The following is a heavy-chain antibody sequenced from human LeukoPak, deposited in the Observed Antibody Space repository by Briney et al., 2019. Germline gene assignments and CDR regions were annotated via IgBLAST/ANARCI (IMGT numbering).Heavy chain of an antibody. V-gene: IGHV1-2*02. Sequence: ASVKVSCKAFVYTFTGYYMHCVRQGPGQGLEWMGGINPNSGGTNYAQKFQGRVTMTRDTSISTAYMELSRLRSDDTAVYYCARGSRPVYNLLTGKRYFDYWGQGTLLTVSS. D-gene: IGHD3-9*01. CDR2: INPNSGGT. CDR1: VYTFTGYY. CDR3: ARGSRPVYNLLTGKRYFDY. J-gene: IGHJ4*02.